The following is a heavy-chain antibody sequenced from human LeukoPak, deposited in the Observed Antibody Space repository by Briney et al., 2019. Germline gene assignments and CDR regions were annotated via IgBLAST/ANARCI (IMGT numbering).Heavy chain of an antibody. V-gene: IGHV1-18*01. J-gene: IGHJ4*02. CDR2: ISAYNGNT. D-gene: IGHD6-13*01. CDR3: ARSSPGIAAAGNFDS. CDR1: GYTFTSYG. Sequence: ASVKVSCKASGYTFTSYGISSVRQAPGQGLEWIGCISAYNGNTNYAQKLQGRVTMTTDTSTSTAYMTMTSLRPDDTAVYYCARSSPGIAAAGNFDSWGQGTLVTVSS.